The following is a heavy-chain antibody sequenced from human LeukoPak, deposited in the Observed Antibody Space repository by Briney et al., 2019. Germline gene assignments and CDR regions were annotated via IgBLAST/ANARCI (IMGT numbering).Heavy chain of an antibody. D-gene: IGHD3-10*01. V-gene: IGHV4-34*01. CDR2: INHSGST. J-gene: IGHJ5*02. Sequence: SETLSLTCAVYGGSFSGYYWSWIRQPPGKGLEWTGEINHSGSTNYNPSLRSRVTISVDTSKNQFSLKLSSVTAADTAVYYCATVWFGELLISSWGQGTLVTVSS. CDR1: GGSFSGYY. CDR3: ATVWFGELLISS.